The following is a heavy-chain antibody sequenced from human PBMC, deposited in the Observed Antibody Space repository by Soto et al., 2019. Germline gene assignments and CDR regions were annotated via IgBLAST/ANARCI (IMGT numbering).Heavy chain of an antibody. J-gene: IGHJ4*02. CDR1: GGTFSSYA. CDR3: ARDTYYYDSSGYPLDY. D-gene: IGHD3-22*01. V-gene: IGHV1-69*01. Sequence: QVQLVQSGAEVQKPGSSVKVSCKASGGTFSSYAISWVRQAPGQGLEWMGGIIPIFGTANYAQKFQGRVTITADESTSTAYMELSSLRSEDTAVYYCARDTYYYDSSGYPLDYWGQGTLVTVSS. CDR2: IIPIFGTA.